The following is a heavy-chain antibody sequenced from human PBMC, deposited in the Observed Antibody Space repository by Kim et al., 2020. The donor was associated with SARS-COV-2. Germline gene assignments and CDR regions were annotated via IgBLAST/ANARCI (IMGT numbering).Heavy chain of an antibody. J-gene: IGHJ4*02. CDR3: AKDPNPHFDFLTALYVGGDY. D-gene: IGHD3-9*01. CDR1: GFTFSSYP. CDR2: ISGSGIST. Sequence: GGSLRLSCAASGFTFSSYPMSWVRQAPGKGLEWVSVISGSGISTFYADSVKGRFTISRDNSKNTLFLQMNSLRAEDTALYYCAKDPNPHFDFLTALYVGGDYWGQGTLVTVSS. V-gene: IGHV3-23*01.